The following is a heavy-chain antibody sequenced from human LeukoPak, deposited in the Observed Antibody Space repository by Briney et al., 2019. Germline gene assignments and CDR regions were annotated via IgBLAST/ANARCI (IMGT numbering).Heavy chain of an antibody. V-gene: IGHV4-34*01. D-gene: IGHD2-21*02. CDR3: ARVWRHIVVVTAMGGPFDI. CDR2: INHSGST. Sequence: SETLSLTCAVYGGSFSGYYWSWLRQPPGKGLEWIGEINHSGSTNYNPSLKSRVTISVDTSKNQFSLKLSSVTAADTAVYYCARVWRHIVVVTAMGGPFDIWGQGTMVTVSS. J-gene: IGHJ3*02. CDR1: GGSFSGYY.